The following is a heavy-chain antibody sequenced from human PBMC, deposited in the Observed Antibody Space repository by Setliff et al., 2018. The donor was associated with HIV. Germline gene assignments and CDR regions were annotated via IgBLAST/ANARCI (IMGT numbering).Heavy chain of an antibody. CDR2: ISSSSSYK. Sequence: LRLSCAASGFTFSSYSMNWVRQAPGKGLEWVSCISSSSSYKYYADSEKGRFTIYRDNAKNSLYLQMNSLRAEDTAVYYCARDHYDFWSGFYYYYYMDVWGKGTTVTVSS. J-gene: IGHJ6*03. CDR1: GFTFSSYS. CDR3: ARDHYDFWSGFYYYYYMDV. D-gene: IGHD3-3*01. V-gene: IGHV3-21*01.